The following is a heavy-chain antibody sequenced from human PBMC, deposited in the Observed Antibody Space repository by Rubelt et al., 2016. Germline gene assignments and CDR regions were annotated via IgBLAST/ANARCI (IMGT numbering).Heavy chain of an antibody. Sequence: QVQLVQSGSELKKPGASVKVSCKASGYTFTSYAMNWVRQAPGQGLEWMGGIIPIFGTANYAQKFQGRVTMTRDTSTSTVYMELSSLRSEDTAVYYCARTKTVEMATIPLAYWGQGTLVTVSS. CDR2: IIPIFGTA. CDR3: ARTKTVEMATIPLAY. V-gene: IGHV1-69*06. D-gene: IGHD5-24*01. J-gene: IGHJ4*02. CDR1: GYTFTSYA.